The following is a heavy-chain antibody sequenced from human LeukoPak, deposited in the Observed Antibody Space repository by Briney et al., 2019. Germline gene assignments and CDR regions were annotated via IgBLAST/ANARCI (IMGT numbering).Heavy chain of an antibody. J-gene: IGHJ4*02. D-gene: IGHD4-17*01. CDR2: IIHSGIT. Sequence: SETLSLTCAVYGGSFSYYYWSWIRQPPGKGLEWIGEIIHSGITNYNPSLKSRVTISADTSKNQFSLKLTSVTAADTAVYYCANPARDFADSGAITWWGQGTLVTVSS. CDR3: ANPARDFADSGAITW. CDR1: GGSFSYYY. V-gene: IGHV4-34*12.